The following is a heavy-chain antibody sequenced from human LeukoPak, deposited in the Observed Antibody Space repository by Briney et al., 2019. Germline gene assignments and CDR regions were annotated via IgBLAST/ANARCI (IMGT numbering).Heavy chain of an antibody. D-gene: IGHD6-19*01. CDR2: FDPEDGET. CDR1: GYTLTECS. CDR3: ATQGYSSVAKHYFDY. J-gene: IGHJ4*02. Sequence: ASVKISCKVSGYTLTECSMHWVRQAPGKGLEWRGGFDPEDGETIYAHKFFGRVTITEDTSTDTAYRELSSLRSEDTAVYYCATQGYSSVAKHYFDYWGQGTLVTVSS. V-gene: IGHV1-24*01.